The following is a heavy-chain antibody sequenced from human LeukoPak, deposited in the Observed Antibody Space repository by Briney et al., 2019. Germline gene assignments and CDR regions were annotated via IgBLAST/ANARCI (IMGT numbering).Heavy chain of an antibody. CDR3: ATSGHSSGWYPSDY. Sequence: VKVSCKASGYTFTGYYMHWVRQAPGQGLEWMGWINPNSGGTNYAQKFQGRVTMTRDTSISTAYMELSRLRSDDTAVYYCATSGHSSGWYPSDYWGQGTLVTVSS. D-gene: IGHD6-19*01. CDR2: INPNSGGT. CDR1: GYTFTGYY. J-gene: IGHJ4*02. V-gene: IGHV1-2*02.